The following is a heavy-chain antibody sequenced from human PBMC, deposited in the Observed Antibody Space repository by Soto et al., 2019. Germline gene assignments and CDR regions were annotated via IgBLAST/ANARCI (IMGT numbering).Heavy chain of an antibody. Sequence: PGGSLRLSCAASGFTFSSYEMSWVRQAPGKGLEWVSYITSSGNTIYYADSVKGRFTISRDNAKNPLYLQMNSLRAEDTAVYYCARDDDSSFRSRAFDNWGQGTMVTVSS. D-gene: IGHD3-22*01. J-gene: IGHJ3*02. CDR2: ITSSGNTI. CDR1: GFTFSSYE. CDR3: ARDDDSSFRSRAFDN. V-gene: IGHV3-48*03.